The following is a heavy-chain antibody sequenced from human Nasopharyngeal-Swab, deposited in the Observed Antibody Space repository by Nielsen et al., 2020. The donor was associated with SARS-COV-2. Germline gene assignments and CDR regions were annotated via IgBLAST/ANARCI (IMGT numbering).Heavy chain of an antibody. J-gene: IGHJ6*04. CDR1: GFTFDDYA. Sequence: GESLKISCAASGFTFDDYAMHWVRQAPGKGLEWVSLISGDGGSTYYADSVKGRFTISRDNSKNSLYLQMNSLRTEDTALYYCAKDIQNIVVVPAAIAGTRDVWGKGTTVTVSS. CDR2: ISGDGGST. V-gene: IGHV3-43*02. CDR3: AKDIQNIVVVPAAIAGTRDV. D-gene: IGHD2-2*02.